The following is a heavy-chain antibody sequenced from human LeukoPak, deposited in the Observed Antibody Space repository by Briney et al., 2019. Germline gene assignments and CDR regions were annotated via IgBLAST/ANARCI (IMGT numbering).Heavy chain of an antibody. D-gene: IGHD6-19*01. CDR1: GGSVSSGAYY. J-gene: IGHJ4*02. Sequence: PSETLSLTCTVSGGSVSSGAYYWSWIRQPPGKGLEWIGYIYYSGSTNYNPSLKSRVTISVDTSKNQFSLKLSSVTAADTAVYYCARRRVGAVAQPFYYFDYWGQGTLVTVSS. CDR2: IYYSGST. V-gene: IGHV4-61*08. CDR3: ARRRVGAVAQPFYYFDY.